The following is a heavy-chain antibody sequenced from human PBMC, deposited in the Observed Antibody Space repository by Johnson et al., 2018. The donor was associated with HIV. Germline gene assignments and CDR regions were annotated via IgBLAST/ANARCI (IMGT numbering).Heavy chain of an antibody. Sequence: EVQLVESGGGLVQPGGSLRLSCAASGFTFSSYDMHWVRQATGKGLEWVAAVGTAGDTFYPGSVKGRFTISREDAKNSLYLQMNSLSAGDTAVYYCARGMYYNFWSGYGIRWDA. CDR3: ARGMYYNFWSGYGIRWDA. CDR2: VGTAGDT. D-gene: IGHD3-3*01. V-gene: IGHV3-13*01. J-gene: IGHJ3*01. CDR1: GFTFSSYD.